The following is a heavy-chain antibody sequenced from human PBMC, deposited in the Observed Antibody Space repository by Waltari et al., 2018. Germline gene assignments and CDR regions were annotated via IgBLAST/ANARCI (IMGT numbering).Heavy chain of an antibody. CDR2: VRSKTLGGTT. V-gene: IGHV3-49*04. CDR3: SRGQTLPGVRYWFDP. D-gene: IGHD3-10*01. CDR1: GFTFGDYA. J-gene: IGHJ5*02. Sequence: EVQVVESGGGLVQPGQSLRLSCTTSGFTFGDYAMNWVRQAPGKGVEWVGFVRSKTLGGTTESAASVKGRFTVSRDDSKSIAYLQMDSLRSDDTAVYYCSRGQTLPGVRYWFDPWGQGTLVTVSS.